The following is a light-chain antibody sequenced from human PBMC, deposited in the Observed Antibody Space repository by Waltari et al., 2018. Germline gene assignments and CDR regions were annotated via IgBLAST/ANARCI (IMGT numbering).Light chain of an antibody. CDR3: MQGLHLPRT. J-gene: IGKJ1*01. CDR1: QTLLHSDGQTY. V-gene: IGKV2-29*02. Sequence: DVVMTQTPLSLSVTPGQPASISCKSSQTLLHSDGQTYLYWFLQKPGQSPQLLIYAVSSRVSGVSTKFSGSGSGTDCTLKISRLEAEDVGIYYCMQGLHLPRTFGQGTKVEMK. CDR2: AVS.